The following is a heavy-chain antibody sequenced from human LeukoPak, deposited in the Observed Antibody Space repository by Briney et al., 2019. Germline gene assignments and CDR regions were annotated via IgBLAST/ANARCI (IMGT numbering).Heavy chain of an antibody. CDR2: IGSDGTKR. V-gene: IGHV3-30*02. J-gene: IGHJ4*02. CDR1: GFTFSNYG. CDR3: AKGQHIVTTISQEGFEY. Sequence: PGGSLRLSGVASGFTFSNYGMHWVRQSPGKGLDWVAFIGSDGTKRYSADSVKGRFTISRDNSRNTLYLQMNSLKTEDTAVYYCAKGQHIVTTISQEGFEYWGQGTLVTVST. D-gene: IGHD5-12*01.